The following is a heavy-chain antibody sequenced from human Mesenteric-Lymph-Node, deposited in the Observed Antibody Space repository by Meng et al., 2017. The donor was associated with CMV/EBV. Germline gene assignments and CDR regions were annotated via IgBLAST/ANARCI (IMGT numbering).Heavy chain of an antibody. D-gene: IGHD5-24*01. Sequence: LTGSVSGGSINSCSYFWSWIRQHPGKGLEWIGYIYDSGRTFYNPSLKSRVTMSVDTSKNQFSLKLSSVTAADTAVYYCARGRDGYKYWGQGTLVTVSS. J-gene: IGHJ4*02. CDR3: ARGRDGYKY. CDR1: GGSINSCSYF. V-gene: IGHV4-31*03. CDR2: IYDSGRT.